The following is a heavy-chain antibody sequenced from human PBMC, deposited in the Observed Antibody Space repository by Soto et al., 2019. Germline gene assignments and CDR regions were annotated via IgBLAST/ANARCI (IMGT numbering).Heavy chain of an antibody. CDR2: INPNSGGT. V-gene: IGHV1-2*04. CDR1: GYTFTGYY. J-gene: IGHJ6*02. D-gene: IGHD2-15*01. Sequence: ASVKVSCKASGYTFTGYYMHWVRQAPGQGLEWMGWINPNSGGTNYAQKFQGWVTMTRDTSISTAYMELGRLRSDDTAVYYCARGRPIVVVVAATFYGMDVWGQGTTVTVSS. CDR3: ARGRPIVVVVAATFYGMDV.